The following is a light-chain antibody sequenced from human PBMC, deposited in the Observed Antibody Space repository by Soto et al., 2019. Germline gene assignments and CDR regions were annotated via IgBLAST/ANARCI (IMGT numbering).Light chain of an antibody. CDR3: QQYNSYSPLT. CDR2: DAS. CDR1: QSISSW. J-gene: IGKJ4*01. Sequence: DIQMTQSPSSLSASVWDRVTITCRASQSISSWLAWYQQKPGKAPKLLIYDASSLESGVPSRFSGSGSGTEFTLTISSLQPDDFATYYCQQYNSYSPLTFGGGTKVDIK. V-gene: IGKV1-5*01.